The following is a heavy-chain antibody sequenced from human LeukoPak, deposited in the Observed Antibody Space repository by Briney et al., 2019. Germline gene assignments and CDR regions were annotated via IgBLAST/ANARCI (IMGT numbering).Heavy chain of an antibody. Sequence: GGSLRLSCAASGFGFNMFPMHWVRQAPGKGLECVAVISYDGNNKYYADFVNGRFTISRDNSKNTLFLQMNSLRAEDTAVYYCARDTATGDLDYWGQGTLVTVSS. CDR3: ARDTATGDLDY. V-gene: IGHV3-30*04. J-gene: IGHJ4*02. D-gene: IGHD7-27*01. CDR2: ISYDGNNK. CDR1: GFGFNMFP.